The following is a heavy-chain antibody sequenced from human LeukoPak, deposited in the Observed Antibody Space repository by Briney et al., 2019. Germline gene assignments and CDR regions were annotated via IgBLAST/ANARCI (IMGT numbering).Heavy chain of an antibody. V-gene: IGHV4-39*01. D-gene: IGHD6-19*01. Sequence: PSETLSLTCTVSGGSISSSSYYWGWIRQPPGKGLEWIGSIYYSGSTYYNPSLKSRVTISVDTSKNQFSLKLSSVTAADTAVYYCARLPVAGIGEDYYGMDVWGQGTTVTVSS. CDR1: GGSISSSSYY. J-gene: IGHJ6*02. CDR2: IYYSGST. CDR3: ARLPVAGIGEDYYGMDV.